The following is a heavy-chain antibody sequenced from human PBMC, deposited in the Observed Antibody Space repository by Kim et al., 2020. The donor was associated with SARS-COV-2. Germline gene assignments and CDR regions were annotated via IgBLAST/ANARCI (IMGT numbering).Heavy chain of an antibody. CDR1: GGSFSGYY. CDR3: VRGRGSGYSYGYRHSIFD. Sequence: SETLSLTCAVYGGSFSGYYWSWIRQPPGKGLEWIGEINHSGSTNYNPSLKSRVTISVDTSKNQFSLKLSSVTAADTAVYYCVRGRGSGYSYGYRHSIFD. CDR2: INHSGST. D-gene: IGHD5-18*01. V-gene: IGHV4-34*01. J-gene: IGHJ4*01.